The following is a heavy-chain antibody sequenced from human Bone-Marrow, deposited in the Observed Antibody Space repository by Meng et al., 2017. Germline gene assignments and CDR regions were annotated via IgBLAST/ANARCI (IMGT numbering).Heavy chain of an antibody. V-gene: IGHV3-7*01. CDR3: ARVRVRYGDDFSGYYLYYFDY. Sequence: GESLKISCAASGFTFSSYWMTWVRQAPGKGLEWLANLSGDGSDKRYVDSVKGRFTISRDNAKNSLYLQMNSLRAEDTAVYYCARVRVRYGDDFSGYYLYYFDYWGQGTLVTVSS. CDR1: GFTFSSYW. J-gene: IGHJ4*02. CDR2: LSGDGSDK. D-gene: IGHD3-22*01.